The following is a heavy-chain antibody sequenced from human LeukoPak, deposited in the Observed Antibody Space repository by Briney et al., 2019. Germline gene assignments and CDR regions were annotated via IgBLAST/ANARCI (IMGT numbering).Heavy chain of an antibody. CDR3: ARHSNQYCGGDCYSRWFDP. J-gene: IGHJ5*02. D-gene: IGHD2-21*02. V-gene: IGHV4-38-2*02. CDR1: GDSITSDFY. CDR2: IFHTGIT. Sequence: SETLSLTCTVSGDSITSDFYWGWIRQPPGKGLEWIGSIFHTGITHYNPSLKSRVTISVDTSKNQFSLKLTSVTAADAAVYYCARHSNQYCGGDCYSRWFDPWGQGTLVTVSS.